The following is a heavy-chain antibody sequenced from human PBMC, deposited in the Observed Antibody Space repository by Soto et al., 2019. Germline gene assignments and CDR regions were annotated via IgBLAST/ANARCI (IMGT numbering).Heavy chain of an antibody. CDR3: ARDTAYCGGDCSYYYYYYGMDV. Sequence: ASVKVSCKASGYTFTSYYMHWVRQAPGQGLEWMGIINPSGGSTSYAQKFQGRVTMTRDTSTSTVYMELSSLRSEDTAVYYCARDTAYCGGDCSYYYYYYGMDVWGQGTTVT. J-gene: IGHJ6*02. CDR2: INPSGGST. CDR1: GYTFTSYY. V-gene: IGHV1-46*01. D-gene: IGHD2-21*02.